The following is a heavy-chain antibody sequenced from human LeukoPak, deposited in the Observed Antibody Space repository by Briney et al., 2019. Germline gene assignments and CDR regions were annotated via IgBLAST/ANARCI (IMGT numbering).Heavy chain of an antibody. V-gene: IGHV4-31*03. CDR1: GGSISSGGYY. D-gene: IGHD1-1*01. Sequence: PSETLSLTCTVSGGSISSGGYYWSWIRQRPGKGLEWIGYSYYSGSTYYNPPHKSRHSISVDTSKNQFSLKLSSVTAADTAVYYCARETRTGTTIDPWGQGTLVTVSS. CDR2: SYYSGST. CDR3: ARETRTGTTIDP. J-gene: IGHJ5*02.